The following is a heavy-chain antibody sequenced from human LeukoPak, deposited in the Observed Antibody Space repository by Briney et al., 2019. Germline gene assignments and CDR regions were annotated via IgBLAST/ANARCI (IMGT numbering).Heavy chain of an antibody. CDR3: ARNHYGSGSYYPDY. CDR2: IYPDDSDI. D-gene: IGHD3-10*01. J-gene: IGHJ4*02. CDR1: GYSFTSYW. V-gene: IGHV5-51*01. Sequence: GESLKISCEGAGYSFTSYWIAWVRQMPGKGLEWMGIIYPDDSDIRYSPSFQGQVTISADKSISTAYLQWSSLKASDTAMYYCARNHYGSGSYYPDYWGQGTLVTVSS.